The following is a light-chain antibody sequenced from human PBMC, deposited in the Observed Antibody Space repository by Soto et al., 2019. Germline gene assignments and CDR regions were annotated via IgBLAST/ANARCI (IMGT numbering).Light chain of an antibody. V-gene: IGKV3-20*01. CDR2: ATS. CDR1: QTISRDD. CDR3: YQYYRSPQT. Sequence: EIVLTQSPGSLSFSPGETATLSCRTSQTISRDDLAWYQQRPGQAPRLLVSATSRRATGIPDRFNGYGSGKDFTLTISSLEPEDFGVYYCYQYYRSPQTFGPGSKVDIX. J-gene: IGKJ3*01.